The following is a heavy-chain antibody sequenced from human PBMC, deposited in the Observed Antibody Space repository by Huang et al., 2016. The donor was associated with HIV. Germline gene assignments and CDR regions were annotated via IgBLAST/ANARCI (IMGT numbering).Heavy chain of an antibody. V-gene: IGHV3-21*06. Sequence: EVQLVESGGGLVKPGGSLRLSCAASGFDFNTYILNWDRQSPGKGLDWCSSSTGSSTYVYYEDSVEGRFTISRDNAKNLLYLQMNSLRAEDTAIFYCARDFGDTGIAFKAFDLWGQGTMVTVSP. J-gene: IGHJ3*01. CDR1: GFDFNTYI. D-gene: IGHD5-18*01. CDR3: ARDFGDTGIAFKAFDL. CDR2: STGSSTYV.